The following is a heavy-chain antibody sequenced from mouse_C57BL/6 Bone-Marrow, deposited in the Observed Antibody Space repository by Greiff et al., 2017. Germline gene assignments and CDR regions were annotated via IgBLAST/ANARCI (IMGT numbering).Heavy chain of an antibody. Sequence: EVHLVESGGGLVKPGGSLKLSCAASGFTFSDYGMHWVRQAPEKGLEWVAYISSGSSTIYYADTVKGRFTISRDNAKNTLFLQMTSLRSEDTAMYYCARNYSNYPHWYFDVWGTGTTVTVSS. D-gene: IGHD2-5*01. V-gene: IGHV5-17*01. CDR2: ISSGSSTI. CDR1: GFTFSDYG. J-gene: IGHJ1*03. CDR3: ARNYSNYPHWYFDV.